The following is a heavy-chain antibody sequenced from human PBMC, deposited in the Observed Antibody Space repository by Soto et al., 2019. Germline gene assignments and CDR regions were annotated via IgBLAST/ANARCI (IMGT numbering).Heavy chain of an antibody. V-gene: IGHV1-46*01. CDR3: ARVGGGGPDY. D-gene: IGHD3-16*01. CDR2: ITPIDGRT. J-gene: IGHJ4*02. CDR1: GYTFTNYY. Sequence: ASVKVSCKASGYTFTNYYIHLVRQAPGQGLEWMGMITPIDGRTSYAQKFQDRLIMTRDTSTSTVYVDLSSLRSEDTALYYCARVGGGGPDYWGQGTLVTVSS.